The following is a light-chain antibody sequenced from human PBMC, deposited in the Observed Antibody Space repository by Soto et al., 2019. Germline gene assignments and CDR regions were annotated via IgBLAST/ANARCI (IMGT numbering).Light chain of an antibody. Sequence: EIVLTQSPATLSVSPGERATLSCRASQSVYSTLAWYQQKPGQAPRLLIYGASTRATGIPARFSGSGSGTEFTLTISSLQSEDVATYYCQQYNKWPLTFGEGTKVEIK. J-gene: IGKJ4*01. CDR2: GAS. V-gene: IGKV3-15*01. CDR1: QSVYST. CDR3: QQYNKWPLT.